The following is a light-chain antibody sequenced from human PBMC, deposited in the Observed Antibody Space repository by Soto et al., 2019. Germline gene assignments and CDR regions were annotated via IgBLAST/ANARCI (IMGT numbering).Light chain of an antibody. CDR2: DAS. V-gene: IGKV3-11*01. J-gene: IGKJ5*01. CDR1: QNVDIY. Sequence: ETVLTQSPATLSLSPGERATLSCRASQNVDIYLAWYQQKPGQAPRLLIYDASNRATGGPPRFSGSGSGTDFTLTLSSLEPEDFALSYCQQRRNWPPLTFGQGTRLEIK. CDR3: QQRRNWPPLT.